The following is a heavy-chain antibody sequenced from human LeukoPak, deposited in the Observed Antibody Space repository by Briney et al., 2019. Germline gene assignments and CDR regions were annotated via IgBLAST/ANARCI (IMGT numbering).Heavy chain of an antibody. CDR1: GFAFSSYG. V-gene: IGHV3-30*02. CDR3: ASGGPTRGTLAY. CDR2: LRHDGTYE. J-gene: IGHJ4*02. D-gene: IGHD1-26*01. Sequence: GGSLRLSCAASGFAFSSYGMYWVRQTPDKGLEWVAYLRHDGTYEKYADSVKGRFTISRDKSKNTLSLQMDTLRVEDTALYYCASGGPTRGTLAYWGQGTLVTVSS.